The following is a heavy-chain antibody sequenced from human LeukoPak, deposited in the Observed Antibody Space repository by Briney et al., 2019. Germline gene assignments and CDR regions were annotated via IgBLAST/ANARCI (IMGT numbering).Heavy chain of an antibody. CDR2: INPNSGGT. J-gene: IGHJ4*02. V-gene: IGHV1-2*06. D-gene: IGHD2-2*01. CDR3: ATDLGYCSSTSCYRAPDY. Sequence: ASVKVSCKASGYTFTGYYMHWVRQAPGQGLEWMGRINPNSGGTNYAQKFQGRVTMTRDTSISTAYMELSRLRSDDTAVYYCATDLGYCSSTSCYRAPDYWGQGTLVTVSS. CDR1: GYTFTGYY.